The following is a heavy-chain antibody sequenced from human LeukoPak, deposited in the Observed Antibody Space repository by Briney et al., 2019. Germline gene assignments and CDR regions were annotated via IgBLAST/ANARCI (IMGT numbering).Heavy chain of an antibody. CDR2: IYYSGST. Sequence: SETLSLTCAVPGYSISSSYYWGWIRQPPGKGLEWIGSIYYSGSTYYNPSLKSRVTISVDTSKNQFSLKLSSVTAADTAVYYCAGRDVDYGDYVDYWGQGTLVTVSS. CDR1: GYSISSSYY. CDR3: AGRDVDYGDYVDY. D-gene: IGHD4-17*01. V-gene: IGHV4-38-2*01. J-gene: IGHJ4*02.